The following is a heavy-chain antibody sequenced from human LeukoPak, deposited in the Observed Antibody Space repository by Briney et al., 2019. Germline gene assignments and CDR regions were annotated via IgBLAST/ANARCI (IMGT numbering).Heavy chain of an antibody. CDR3: ARVSRGPHPYYYDSSGYMDY. D-gene: IGHD3-22*01. CDR2: IYSDGTT. Sequence: GGSLRLSCAASGFSISNYYMSWVRQAPVKGLEWVSVIYSDGTTYYEDSVKGRFTISRDNSKNTLYLQMNSLRAEDTAVYYCARVSRGPHPYYYDSSGYMDYWGQGTLVTVSS. J-gene: IGHJ4*02. V-gene: IGHV3-53*01. CDR1: GFSISNYY.